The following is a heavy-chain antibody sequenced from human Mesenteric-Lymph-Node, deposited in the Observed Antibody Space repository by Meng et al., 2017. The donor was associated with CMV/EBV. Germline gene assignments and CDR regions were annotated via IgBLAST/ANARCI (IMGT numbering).Heavy chain of an antibody. J-gene: IGHJ5*02. D-gene: IGHD3-3*01. V-gene: IGHV4-34*01. CDR1: GGSFSSYY. CDR3: ASTKITIFGVVTFETASYNWFDP. Sequence: SETLSLTCAVYGGSFSSYYWSWIRQPPGKGLEWIGEINHSGSTNYNPSLKSRVTISVDKSKNQFSLKMFSVTAADTAVYYCASTKITIFGVVTFETASYNWFDPWGQGTLVTVSS. CDR2: INHSGST.